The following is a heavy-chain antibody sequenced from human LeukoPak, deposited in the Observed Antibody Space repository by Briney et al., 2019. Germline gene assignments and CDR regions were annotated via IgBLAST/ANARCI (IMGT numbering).Heavy chain of an antibody. V-gene: IGHV3-21*01. Sequence: GGSLRLSCAASGFTFSSYSMNWVRQAPGKGLEWVSSISSSSSYIYYADSVKGRFTISRDNAKNSLYLQMNSLRAEDTAVYYCAREAPGYYDAFDIWGQGTMVTVFS. CDR3: AREAPGYYDAFDI. CDR1: GFTFSSYS. D-gene: IGHD3-22*01. J-gene: IGHJ3*02. CDR2: ISSSSSYI.